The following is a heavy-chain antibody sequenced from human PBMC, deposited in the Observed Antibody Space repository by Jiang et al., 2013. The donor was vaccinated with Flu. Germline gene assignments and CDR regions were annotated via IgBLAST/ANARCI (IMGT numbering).Heavy chain of an antibody. CDR3: ARGDYYYDSSGYYIDY. V-gene: IGHV1-46*01. J-gene: IGHJ4*02. Sequence: EVKKPGASVKVSCKASGYTFTSYYMHWVRQAPGQGLEWMGIINPSGGSTSYAQKFQGRVTMTRDTSTSTVYMELSSLRSEDTAVYYCARGDYYYDSSGYYIDYWGQGTLVTVSS. CDR1: GYTFTSYY. D-gene: IGHD3-22*01. CDR2: INPSGGST.